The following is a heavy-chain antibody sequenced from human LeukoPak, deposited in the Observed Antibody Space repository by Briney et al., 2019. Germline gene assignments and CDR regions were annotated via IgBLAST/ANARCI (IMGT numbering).Heavy chain of an antibody. J-gene: IGHJ5*02. V-gene: IGHV3-7*01. CDR2: IKQDGSEK. CDR3: ARDPSSGWYLKGWFDP. D-gene: IGHD6-19*01. CDR1: GFTFSSYW. Sequence: GGSLRLSCAASGFTFSSYWMSWVRQAPGKGLEWVANIKQDGSEKYYVDSVKGRFTIPRDNAKNSLYLQMNSLRAEDTAVYYCARDPSSGWYLKGWFDPWGQGTLVTVSS.